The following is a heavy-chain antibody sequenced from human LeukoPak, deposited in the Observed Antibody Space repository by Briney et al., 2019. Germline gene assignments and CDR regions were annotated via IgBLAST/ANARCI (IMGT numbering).Heavy chain of an antibody. CDR1: GSTFSSYA. CDR2: ISYDGSNK. D-gene: IGHD5-18*01. V-gene: IGHV3-30-3*01. J-gene: IGHJ4*02. CDR3: ARGTAMVRPYFDY. Sequence: PGGSLRLSCAAPGSTFSSYAMHWVRQAPGKGLGRVAVISYDGSNKYYADTAKGRFTISRDNSKNTLYLQMNSLRAEDTAVYYCARGTAMVRPYFDYWGQGTLVTVSS.